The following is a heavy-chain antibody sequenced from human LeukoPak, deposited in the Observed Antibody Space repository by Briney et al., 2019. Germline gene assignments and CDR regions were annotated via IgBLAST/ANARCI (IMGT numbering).Heavy chain of an antibody. Sequence: SETLSLTCAVYGGSFSGYYWSWIRQPPGKGLEWIGEINHSGSTNYNPSLKSRVTISVDTSKNQFSLKLSSVTAADTAVYYCARRIRYDYVWGSYPPRYGMDVWGQGTTVTASS. CDR2: INHSGST. J-gene: IGHJ6*02. CDR1: GGSFSGYY. D-gene: IGHD3-16*01. CDR3: ARRIRYDYVWGSYPPRYGMDV. V-gene: IGHV4-34*01.